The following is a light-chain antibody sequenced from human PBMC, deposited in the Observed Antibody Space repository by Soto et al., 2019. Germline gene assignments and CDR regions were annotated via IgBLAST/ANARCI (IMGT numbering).Light chain of an antibody. V-gene: IGLV1-47*01. CDR3: AAWDAGVSGPA. Sequence: QSVLTQPPSASGTPGQRVTISCSGSSSNIGSKYVYWYQQLPGTAPKLLMHRNNQRPSGVPDRFSGSKSGTSASLAISGLRSEDEADYYCAAWDAGVSGPAFGGGTQLTVL. J-gene: IGLJ2*01. CDR2: RNN. CDR1: SSNIGSKY.